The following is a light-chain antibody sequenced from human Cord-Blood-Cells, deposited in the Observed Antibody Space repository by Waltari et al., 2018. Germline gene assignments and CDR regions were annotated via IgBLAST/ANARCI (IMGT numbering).Light chain of an antibody. CDR2: EGS. CDR3: CSYAGSSTLV. Sequence: QSALTQPASASGSPGQSITISCTGTSSDVGSYNLVSWYQQHPGKAPKLMIYEGSKRPSGVSNPFSGSTAGNTASLTTSGLQAEHEADYYCCSYAGSSTLVFGGGTKLTVL. CDR1: SSDVGSYNL. V-gene: IGLV2-23*01. J-gene: IGLJ3*02.